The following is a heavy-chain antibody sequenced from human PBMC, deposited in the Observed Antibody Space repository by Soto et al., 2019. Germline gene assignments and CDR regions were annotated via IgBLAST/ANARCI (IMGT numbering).Heavy chain of an antibody. D-gene: IGHD3-10*01. CDR2: ISGSSNNI. J-gene: IGHJ6*02. CDR1: GFTLSPYS. CDR3: ARGFDLQYGMDV. Sequence: EAPLVESGGGLVQRGGSVRLSCAASGFTLSPYSMNWVRQAPGKGLEWISYISGSSNNINYADSVKGRFTISRDNTKNSLYLQMNSLRDEDTAVYYCARGFDLQYGMDVWGQGTTVTVSS. V-gene: IGHV3-48*02.